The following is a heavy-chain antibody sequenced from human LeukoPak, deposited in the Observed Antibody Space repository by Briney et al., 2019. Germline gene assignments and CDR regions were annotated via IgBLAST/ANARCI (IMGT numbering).Heavy chain of an antibody. CDR3: ARGFRGGRGGIDH. CDR2: IHYTGTT. Sequence: PSETLSLTCTVSGGSISSGGYYWSWIRQHPGKGLEWIGYIHYTGTTYYSPSLKSRVTISVDTSKNHFSLQLTSMTAADTAIYFCARGFRGGRGGIDHWGQGSLVTVSS. D-gene: IGHD3-10*01. J-gene: IGHJ4*02. CDR1: GGSISSGGYY. V-gene: IGHV4-31*02.